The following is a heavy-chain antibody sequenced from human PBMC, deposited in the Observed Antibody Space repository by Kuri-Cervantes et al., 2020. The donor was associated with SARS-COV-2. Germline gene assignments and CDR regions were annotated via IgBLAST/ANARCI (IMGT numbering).Heavy chain of an antibody. J-gene: IGHJ4*02. CDR3: ARVKQWLGRGGVVFDY. Sequence: GGSLRLSCAASGFTFSSYSMNWVRQAPGKGLEWVSSISSSSSYIYYADSVKGRFTISRDNAKNSLYLQMNSLRAEDTAVYYCARVKQWLGRGGVVFDYWGQGTRVTVSS. CDR1: GFTFSSYS. D-gene: IGHD6-19*01. CDR2: ISSSSSYI. V-gene: IGHV3-21*01.